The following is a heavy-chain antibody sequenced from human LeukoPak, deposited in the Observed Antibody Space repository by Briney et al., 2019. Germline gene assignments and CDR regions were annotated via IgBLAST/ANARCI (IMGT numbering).Heavy chain of an antibody. CDR2: ISGNGGRT. CDR1: GFTFNNYA. CDR3: VRPSIAVAGYFDS. D-gene: IGHD6-19*01. J-gene: IGHJ4*02. V-gene: IGHV3-23*01. Sequence: PGGSLRLSCAASGFTFNNYAMSWVRQAPGKGVEWVAAISGNGGRTYYTDSVKGRFTISRDNPKNTLYLLMNSLRGDDTAVYYCVRPSIAVAGYFDSWGQGTLVTVSS.